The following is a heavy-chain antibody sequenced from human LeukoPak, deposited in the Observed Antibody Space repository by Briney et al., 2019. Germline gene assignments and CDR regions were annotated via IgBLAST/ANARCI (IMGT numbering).Heavy chain of an antibody. CDR2: IYFVGST. J-gene: IGHJ4*02. Sequence: PSETLSLTCTVSGGSVSSGAYYWSWIRQPPEKGLEWLGYIYFVGSTDYNPSLKSRVTMSVDTSRNQFSLKLSSVTAADTAVYYCARVSSSRPYFFDFWGQGTLVTVSS. CDR3: ARVSSSRPYFFDF. CDR1: GGSVSSGAYY. V-gene: IGHV4-61*08. D-gene: IGHD6-13*01.